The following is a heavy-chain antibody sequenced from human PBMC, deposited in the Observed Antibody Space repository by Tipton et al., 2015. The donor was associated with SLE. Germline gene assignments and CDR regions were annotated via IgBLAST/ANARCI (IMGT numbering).Heavy chain of an antibody. CDR2: IYYSGST. Sequence: TLSLTCTVSGGSISSYYWSWIRQPPGKGLEWIGYIYYSGSTNYNPSLKSRVTISVDTSKNQFSLKLSSATAADTAVYYCARSLWFGELLNWFDPWGQGTLVTVSS. D-gene: IGHD3-10*01. J-gene: IGHJ5*02. CDR1: GGSISSYY. V-gene: IGHV4-59*01. CDR3: ARSLWFGELLNWFDP.